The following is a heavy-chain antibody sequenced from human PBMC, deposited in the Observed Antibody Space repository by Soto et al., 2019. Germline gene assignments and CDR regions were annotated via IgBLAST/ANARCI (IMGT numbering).Heavy chain of an antibody. D-gene: IGHD3-22*01. CDR1: GYTFTGYY. Sequence: ASVKVSCKASGYTFTGYYMHWVRQAPGQGLEWMGWINPNSGGTNYAQKFQGRVTMTRDTSISTAYMEQSRLRSDDTAVYYCASSRRYYDSSGYSPHFDYWGQGTLVTVSS. CDR3: ASSRRYYDSSGYSPHFDY. J-gene: IGHJ4*02. CDR2: INPNSGGT. V-gene: IGHV1-2*02.